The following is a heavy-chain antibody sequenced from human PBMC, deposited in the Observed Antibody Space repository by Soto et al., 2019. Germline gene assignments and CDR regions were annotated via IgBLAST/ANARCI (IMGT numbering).Heavy chain of an antibody. CDR2: ISWNSGSI. CDR3: AKDIMITFGGVIAKGAFDI. D-gene: IGHD3-16*02. J-gene: IGHJ3*02. CDR1: GFTFDDYA. V-gene: IGHV3-9*01. Sequence: VQLVESGGGLVQPGRSLRLSCAASGFTFDDYAMHWVRQAPGKGLEWVSGISWNSGSIGYADSVKGRFTISRDNAKNSLYLQMNSLRAEDTALYYCAKDIMITFGGVIAKGAFDIWGQGTMVTVSS.